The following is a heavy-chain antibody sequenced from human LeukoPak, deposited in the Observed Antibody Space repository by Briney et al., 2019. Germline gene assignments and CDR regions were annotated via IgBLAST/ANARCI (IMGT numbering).Heavy chain of an antibody. V-gene: IGHV2-5*02. D-gene: IGHD6-19*01. Sequence: SGPTLVNPTQTLTLTCTFSGFSLSTSGVGVGWIRQPPGKALEWLALIYWDDDKRYSPSLKSRLTITKDTSKNQVVLTMTNMDPVDAATYYCAHSLRIAVAGPPGVFDYWGQGTLVTVSS. CDR1: GFSLSTSGVG. J-gene: IGHJ4*02. CDR2: IYWDDDK. CDR3: AHSLRIAVAGPPGVFDY.